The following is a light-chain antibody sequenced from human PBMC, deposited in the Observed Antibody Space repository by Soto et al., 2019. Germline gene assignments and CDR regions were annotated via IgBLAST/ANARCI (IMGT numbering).Light chain of an antibody. J-gene: IGKJ5*01. CDR1: PSVSGSN. CDR3: QHYHSGHRIA. V-gene: IGKV3-20*01. CDR2: GAS. Sequence: EIVLTQSPGTLSLSPGERATLSCRASPSVSGSNLAWYQQKPGQAPRLVICGASSRATGIPDRFSGSGSGTDFTLTISRLEPEDFALYYCQHYHSGHRIAFGQGTRLEIK.